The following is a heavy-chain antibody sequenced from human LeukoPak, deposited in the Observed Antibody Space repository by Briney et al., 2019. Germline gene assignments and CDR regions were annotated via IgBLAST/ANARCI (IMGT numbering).Heavy chain of an antibody. CDR1: GFTFSSYA. CDR3: ARGPTYCSSTSCQEYFLDY. Sequence: GGSLRLSCAASGFTFSSYAMHWVRQAPGKGLEWVTVISYDGSNRYYADSVKGRFTISGDNSKNTLLLQMNRLRAEDTAVYHCARGPTYCSSTSCQEYFLDYWGQGTLVTVSS. CDR2: ISYDGSNR. J-gene: IGHJ4*02. V-gene: IGHV3-30-3*01. D-gene: IGHD2-2*01.